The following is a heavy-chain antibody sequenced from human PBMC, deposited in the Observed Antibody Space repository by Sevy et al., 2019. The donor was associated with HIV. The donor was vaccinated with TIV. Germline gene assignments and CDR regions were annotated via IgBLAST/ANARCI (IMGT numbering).Heavy chain of an antibody. CDR3: AKWDTSNRYYYFGIEV. CDR1: GFTFSNFG. D-gene: IGHD2-2*01. CDR2: ITGSGGTT. V-gene: IGHV3-23*01. J-gene: IGHJ6*02. Sequence: GGSLRLSCAASGFTFSNFGMSWVRQAPGKGLEWVSTITGSGGTTYYADSVKGRFTISRDNSKKTLYLQMNSLRAEDTALYYCAKWDTSNRYYYFGIEVWGQGTAVTVSS.